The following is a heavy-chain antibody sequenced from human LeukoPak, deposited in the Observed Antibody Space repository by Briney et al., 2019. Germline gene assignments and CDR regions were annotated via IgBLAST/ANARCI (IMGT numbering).Heavy chain of an antibody. CDR2: TYFRSKWIH. CDR3: ARNFSPDFDY. D-gene: IGHD1-14*01. V-gene: IGHV6-1*01. CDR1: GDSVSSSTSA. J-gene: IGHJ4*02. Sequence: SQTLSLTCAISGDSVSSSTSAWSWIRQSPSRGLEWLGRTYFRSKWIHDYALSVSGRITINPDTSKNQVSLQLNSMTPEDTAIYYCARNFSPDFDYWGQGTLVTVSS.